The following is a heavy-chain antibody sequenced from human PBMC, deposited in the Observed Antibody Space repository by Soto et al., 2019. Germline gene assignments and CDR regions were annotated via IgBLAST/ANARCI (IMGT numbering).Heavy chain of an antibody. V-gene: IGHV3-9*01. J-gene: IGHJ6*02. Sequence: GGSLRLSCAASGFTFDDYAMHWVRQAPGKGLEWVSGISWNSGSIGYADSVKGRFTISRDNAKNSLYLQMNSLRVEDTAVYYCARDLRMVRGVIDYYYYGMDVWGQGTTVTVSS. D-gene: IGHD3-10*01. CDR1: GFTFDDYA. CDR2: ISWNSGSI. CDR3: ARDLRMVRGVIDYYYYGMDV.